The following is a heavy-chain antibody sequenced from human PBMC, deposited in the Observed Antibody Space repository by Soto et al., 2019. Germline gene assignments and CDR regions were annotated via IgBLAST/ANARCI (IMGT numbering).Heavy chain of an antibody. J-gene: IGHJ6*02. CDR2: IIPIFGTA. V-gene: IGHV1-69*06. D-gene: IGHD6-19*01. CDR1: GGTFSSYA. Sequence: SVKVSCKASGGTFSSYAISWVRRAPGQGLEWMGGIIPIFGTANYAQKFQGRVTITADKSTSTAYMELSSLRSEDTAVYYCARGVAVTFNYYYGMDVWGQGTTVTVSS. CDR3: ARGVAVTFNYYYGMDV.